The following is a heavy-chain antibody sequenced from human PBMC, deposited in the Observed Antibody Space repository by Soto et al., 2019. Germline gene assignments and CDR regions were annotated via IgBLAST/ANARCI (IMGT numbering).Heavy chain of an antibody. CDR2: ISTNSGNT. J-gene: IGHJ4*02. CDR1: GYTFSSYS. Sequence: ASVKVSRKTSGYTFSSYSINWGRQAPGQGLEWMAWISTNSGNTHYAERVQGRVTVTLDKSARTAFMEMWGLTSDDTVVYFCARDNGSYAFRGQGTLFIVAS. V-gene: IGHV1-18*01. CDR3: ARDNGSYAF. D-gene: IGHD3-16*01.